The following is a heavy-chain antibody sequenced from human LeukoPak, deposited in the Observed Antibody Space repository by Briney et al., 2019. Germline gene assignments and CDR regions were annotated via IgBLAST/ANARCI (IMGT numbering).Heavy chain of an antibody. D-gene: IGHD4-11*01. V-gene: IGHV3-7*01. CDR1: GFTFSRYG. CDR2: VQHIGGET. CDR3: ATYSILNAREFRY. Sequence: GGSLRLSCRPSGFTFSRYGMHWVRQAPGKGLEWVANVQHIGGETYYVDSVKGRFTISRDNAKNSVYLQMNSLGADDTAVYYCATYSILNAREFRYWGQGTLVTVTS. J-gene: IGHJ1*01.